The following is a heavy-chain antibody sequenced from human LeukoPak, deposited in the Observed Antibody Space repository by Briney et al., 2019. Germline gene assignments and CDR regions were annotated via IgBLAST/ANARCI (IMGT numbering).Heavy chain of an antibody. J-gene: IGHJ4*02. D-gene: IGHD5-18*01. Sequence: PGGSLRLSCAASGFTFSSYAMSWVRQAPGKGLEWVSAISGSGGSTYYADSVKGRFTISRDNSKNTLYLQMNSLRAEDTAVYFCARGSVDTTLVHVDYWGQGTLVTVSS. CDR2: ISGSGGST. V-gene: IGHV3-23*01. CDR1: GFTFSSYA. CDR3: ARGSVDTTLVHVDY.